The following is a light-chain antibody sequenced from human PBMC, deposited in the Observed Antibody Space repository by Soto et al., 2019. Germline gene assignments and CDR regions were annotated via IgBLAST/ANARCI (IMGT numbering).Light chain of an antibody. Sequence: EIVLTQSPGTLSLSPGETATLSCRASETISNNYVAWYQQRPGQAPRLLIYLASNRAACIPDRFRGSGSGAYFALTIIRLEPEDFAVYLCQQYVSSPWTFGQGTKVDIK. CDR2: LAS. V-gene: IGKV3-20*01. J-gene: IGKJ1*01. CDR1: ETISNNY. CDR3: QQYVSSPWT.